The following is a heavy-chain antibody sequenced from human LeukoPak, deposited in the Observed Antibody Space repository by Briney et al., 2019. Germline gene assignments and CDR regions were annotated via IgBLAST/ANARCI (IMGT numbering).Heavy chain of an antibody. J-gene: IGHJ5*02. V-gene: IGHV4-39*01. CDR3: ARQRITMIVVVRRGMSWFDP. Sequence: SETLSLTCSVSSGSISSSSYFWGWIRQPPGKGLEWIGSINYSGSTYYNPSLKSRVTISVDTSKNQFSLKLSSVTAADTAVYYCARQRITMIVVVRRGMSWFDPWGQGTLVTVSS. CDR1: SGSISSSSYF. CDR2: INYSGST. D-gene: IGHD3-22*01.